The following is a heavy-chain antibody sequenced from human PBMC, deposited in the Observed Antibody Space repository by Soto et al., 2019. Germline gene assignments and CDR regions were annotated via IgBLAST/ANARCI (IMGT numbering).Heavy chain of an antibody. CDR1: GFTFSSYA. D-gene: IGHD3-10*01. CDR2: ISYDGSNK. V-gene: IGHV3-30-3*01. J-gene: IGHJ5*02. CDR3: ARGYAMVRGPEGWLGWFDP. Sequence: QVQLVESGGGVVQPGRSLRLSCAASGFTFSSYAMHWVRQAPGKGLEWVAVISYDGSNKYYADSVKGRFTISRDNSKNTLYLKMNSLRAEDTAVYYCARGYAMVRGPEGWLGWFDPWGQGTLVTVSS.